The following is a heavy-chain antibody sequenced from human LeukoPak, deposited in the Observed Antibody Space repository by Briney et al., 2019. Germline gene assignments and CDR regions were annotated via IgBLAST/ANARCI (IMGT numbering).Heavy chain of an antibody. J-gene: IGHJ3*02. V-gene: IGHV3-9*01. CDR3: AKDRGSYVANAFDI. CDR1: GFTFDDYA. Sequence: PGGSLRLSCAASGFTFDDYAMHWVRHAPGKGLEWVSGISWNSGSIGYADSVKGRFTISRDNAKNSLYLQMNSLRAEDTALYYCAKDRGSYVANAFDIWGQGTMVTVSS. CDR2: ISWNSGSI. D-gene: IGHD1-26*01.